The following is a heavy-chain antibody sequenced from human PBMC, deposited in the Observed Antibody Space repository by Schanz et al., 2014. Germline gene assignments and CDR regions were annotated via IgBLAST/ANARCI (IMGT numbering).Heavy chain of an antibody. CDR3: AKDISDTSGKDDY. CDR1: GFSFTTYA. Sequence: EVQLLESGGGLVQPGGSLRLSCASSGFSFTTYAMSWVRQAPGKGLEWVSLISDSGDTAYYADSVKGRFTISRDNSKNTLFLQMNSLRVEDSAIYYCAKDISDTSGKDDYWGQGTLVTVSS. D-gene: IGHD3-22*01. J-gene: IGHJ4*02. V-gene: IGHV3-23*01. CDR2: ISDSGDTA.